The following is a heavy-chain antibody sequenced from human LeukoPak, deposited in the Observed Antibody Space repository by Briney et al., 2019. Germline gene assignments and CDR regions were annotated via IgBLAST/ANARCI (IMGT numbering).Heavy chain of an antibody. CDR2: IIGSGGST. J-gene: IGHJ5*02. V-gene: IGHV3-23*01. CDR3: AKDWRELGPNLNWFDP. Sequence: PGGPLRLSCAASGFTFSSYAMSWVRQAPGKGLEWVSAIIGSGGSTYYADSVKGRFTISRDNSKNTLYLQMNSLRAEDTAVYYCAKDWRELGPNLNWFDPWGQGTLVTVSS. CDR1: GFTFSSYA. D-gene: IGHD1-26*01.